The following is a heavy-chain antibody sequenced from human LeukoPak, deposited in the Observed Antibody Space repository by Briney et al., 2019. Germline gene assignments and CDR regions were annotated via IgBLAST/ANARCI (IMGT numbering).Heavy chain of an antibody. J-gene: IGHJ4*02. Sequence: PGGSLRLSCAASGFTFSSYAMSWVRQAPGKGLGWVSAISGSGGSTYYADSVKGRYTISRDNSKNTLYLQMNSLRAEDTAVYYCAKDQGYYDSSNFDYWGQGTLVTVSS. CDR3: AKDQGYYDSSNFDY. D-gene: IGHD3-22*01. V-gene: IGHV3-23*01. CDR2: ISGSGGST. CDR1: GFTFSSYA.